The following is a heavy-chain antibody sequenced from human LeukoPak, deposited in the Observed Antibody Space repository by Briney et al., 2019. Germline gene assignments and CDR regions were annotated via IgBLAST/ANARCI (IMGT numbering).Heavy chain of an antibody. CDR1: GFTVSSYW. CDR3: ARAGYGDLDDAFDI. D-gene: IGHD4-17*01. J-gene: IGHJ3*02. Sequence: PGGSLRLSCAASGFTVSSYWIHWVRQAPGKGLVWVSRINSDGSITSYADSVKGRFTISGDNAKNTLYVQMNSLRAEDTAVYYCARAGYGDLDDAFDIWGQRTMVTVSS. CDR2: INSDGSIT. V-gene: IGHV3-74*01.